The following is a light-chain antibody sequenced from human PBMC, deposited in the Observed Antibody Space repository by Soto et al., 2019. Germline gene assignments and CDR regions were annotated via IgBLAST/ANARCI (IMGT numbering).Light chain of an antibody. CDR1: QTVDTY. J-gene: IGKJ3*01. V-gene: IGKV3-11*01. Sequence: LTQSPGILSLSPGEKATLSCTASQTVDTYMAWHQQRPGQPPRLLIHDTSHRASGVPARFRGSGSGTDFTLTITSLEPEDFAVYFCQQRRNWVSFGPGTRV. CDR2: DTS. CDR3: QQRRNWVS.